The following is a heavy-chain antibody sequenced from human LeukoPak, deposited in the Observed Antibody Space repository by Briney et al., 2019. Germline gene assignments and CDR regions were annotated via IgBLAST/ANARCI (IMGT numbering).Heavy chain of an antibody. CDR1: GFSFSSYA. D-gene: IGHD3-10*01. CDR2: ISSNGGST. V-gene: IGHV3-64D*06. J-gene: IGHJ4*02. Sequence: PGGSLRLSCSASGFSFSSYAMHWVRQAPGKGLEYVSAISSNGGSTYYTDSVKGGFTISRDNSENTLYLQMSSLRAEDTAVYYCVRESSYGSGRYDYWGQGTLVTVSS. CDR3: VRESSYGSGRYDY.